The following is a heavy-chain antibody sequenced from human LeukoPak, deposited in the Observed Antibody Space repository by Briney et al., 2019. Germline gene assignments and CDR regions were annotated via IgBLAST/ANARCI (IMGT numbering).Heavy chain of an antibody. CDR3: ASTLGYCSGGSCYFHAFDI. V-gene: IGHV4-59*08. CDR1: GGSISSYY. D-gene: IGHD2-15*01. J-gene: IGHJ3*02. Sequence: TSEALSLTCTVSGGSISSYYWSWIREPPGKGLEWLGYIYYSGSTNYNPSLKSRVTISVDTSKNQFSLKLSSVTAADTAVYYCASTLGYCSGGSCYFHAFDIWGQGTMVTVSS. CDR2: IYYSGST.